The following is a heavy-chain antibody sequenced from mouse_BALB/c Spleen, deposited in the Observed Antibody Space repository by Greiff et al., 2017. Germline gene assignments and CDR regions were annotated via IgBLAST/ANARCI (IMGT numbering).Heavy chain of an antibody. Sequence: VQLQQSGPELVKPGASVKMSCKASGYTFTSYYIHWVKQRPGQGLEWIGWIYPGDGSTKYNEKFKGKTTLTADKSSSTAYMLLSSLTSEDSAIYFCAREGYYGSSYVFAYWGQGTLVTVSA. J-gene: IGHJ3*01. CDR3: AREGYYGSSYVFAY. D-gene: IGHD1-1*01. V-gene: IGHV1S56*01. CDR1: GYTFTSYY. CDR2: IYPGDGST.